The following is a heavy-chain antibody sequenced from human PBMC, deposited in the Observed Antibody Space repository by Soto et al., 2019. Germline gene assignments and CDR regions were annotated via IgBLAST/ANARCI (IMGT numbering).Heavy chain of an antibody. CDR1: GFTFSSYS. Sequence: GGSLRLSCAASGFTFSSYSMNWVRQAPGKGLEWVSYISSSSSTIYYADSVKGRFTISRDNSKNTLYLQMNSLRAEDTAVYYCARDLYGYCISTSCSSLNWFDPWGQGTLVTVSS. CDR2: ISSSSSTI. J-gene: IGHJ5*02. CDR3: ARDLYGYCISTSCSSLNWFDP. D-gene: IGHD2-2*03. V-gene: IGHV3-48*01.